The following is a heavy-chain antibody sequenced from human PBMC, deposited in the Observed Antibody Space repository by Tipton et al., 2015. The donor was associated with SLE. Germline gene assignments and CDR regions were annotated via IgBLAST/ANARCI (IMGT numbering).Heavy chain of an antibody. CDR3: ARETEDTGWIHSRDYIYYYYYVDV. CDR1: GGSISTSNW. D-gene: IGHD6-19*01. V-gene: IGHV4-4*02. J-gene: IGHJ6*03. CDR2: IYHTEST. Sequence: TLSLTCAVSGGSISTSNWWNWVRQAPGKGLEWIGEIYHTESTNYNPSFNSRVAIYLDKSRNQFSLTLSSVTAADTAVYYCARETEDTGWIHSRDYIYYYYYVDVWGQGTTVTVSS.